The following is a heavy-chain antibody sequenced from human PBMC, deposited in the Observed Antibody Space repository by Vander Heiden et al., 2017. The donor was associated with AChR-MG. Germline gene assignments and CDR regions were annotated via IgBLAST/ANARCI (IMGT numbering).Heavy chain of an antibody. Sequence: QGQRVESGGGLVKPGGSLRCSCPASGLTLRSSCFSWIRQARGKGLEWVSYISSSGSTIYYTDSVKGQFTISRDNANNSLYMQMNSLRAEDTAVYYCARDSRYCSGGSCYSKYFQHWGQGTLVTVSS. J-gene: IGHJ1*01. D-gene: IGHD2-15*01. CDR3: ARDSRYCSGGSCYSKYFQH. V-gene: IGHV3-11*01. CDR2: ISSSGSTI. CDR1: GLTLRSSC.